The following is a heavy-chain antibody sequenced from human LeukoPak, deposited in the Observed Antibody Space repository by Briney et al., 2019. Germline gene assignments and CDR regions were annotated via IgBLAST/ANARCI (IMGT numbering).Heavy chain of an antibody. D-gene: IGHD6-19*01. J-gene: IGHJ4*02. V-gene: IGHV3-21*01. CDR2: ISSSSSYI. CDR3: ARMWHSSGCFDY. CDR1: GFTFSSYS. Sequence: PGGSLRLSCAASGFTFSSYSMNWVRQAPGKGLEWVSSISSSSSYIYYADSVKGRFTISRDNAKNSLYLQMNSLRAEDTAVYYCARMWHSSGCFDYWGQGTLVTVSS.